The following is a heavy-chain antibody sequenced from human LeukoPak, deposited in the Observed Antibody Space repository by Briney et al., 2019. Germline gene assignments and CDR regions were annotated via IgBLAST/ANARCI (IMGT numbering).Heavy chain of an antibody. J-gene: IGHJ4*02. Sequence: LSLTCTVSGGSISSSSYYWGWIRQPPGKGLEWVSAISGSGGSTYYADSVKGRFTISRDNAKNSLYLQMNSLRAEDTAVYYCARVLTAVIPYLDYWGQGTLVTVSS. D-gene: IGHD4-17*01. V-gene: IGHV3-11*04. CDR3: ARVLTAVIPYLDY. CDR2: ISGSGGST. CDR1: GGSISSSS.